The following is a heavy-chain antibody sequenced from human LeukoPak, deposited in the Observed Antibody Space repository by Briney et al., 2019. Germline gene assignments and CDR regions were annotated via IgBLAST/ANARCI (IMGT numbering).Heavy chain of an antibody. Sequence: PSETLSLTCTVSGGSISRSYYYWGWIRQPPGKGLEWIGSIYYSGSTYYNPSLRSRVTISVDTSKNQFSLKLSSVTAADTAVYYCARDRAGIAVAGTFDYWGQGTLVTVSS. CDR3: ARDRAGIAVAGTFDY. V-gene: IGHV4-39*02. CDR2: IYYSGST. CDR1: GGSISRSYYY. J-gene: IGHJ4*02. D-gene: IGHD6-19*01.